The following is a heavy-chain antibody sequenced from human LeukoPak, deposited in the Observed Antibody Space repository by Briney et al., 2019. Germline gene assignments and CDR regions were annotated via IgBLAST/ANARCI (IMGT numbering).Heavy chain of an antibody. Sequence: SETLSLTCTVSGGSISSYYWSWIRQPPGKGLEWIGYIYYSGSTNYNPSLKSRVTISVDTSKNRFSLKLSSVTAADTAVYYCARGGVYYYGSGSYSSNWFDPWGQGTLVTVSS. CDR3: ARGGVYYYGSGSYSSNWFDP. D-gene: IGHD3-10*01. J-gene: IGHJ5*02. CDR2: IYYSGST. CDR1: GGSISSYY. V-gene: IGHV4-59*01.